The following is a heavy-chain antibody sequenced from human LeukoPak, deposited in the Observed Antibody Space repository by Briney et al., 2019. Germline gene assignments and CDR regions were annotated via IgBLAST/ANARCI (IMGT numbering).Heavy chain of an antibody. J-gene: IGHJ4*02. Sequence: VASVKVSCKASGYTFTGYYMHWVRQAPGQGLEWMGWINPNSGGTNYAQKFQGRVTMTRDTSISTAYMELSRLRSDDTAVYYCARGSRYYYDSSGYYYGDGNYWGQGTLVTVSS. CDR2: INPNSGGT. D-gene: IGHD3-22*01. V-gene: IGHV1-2*02. CDR3: ARGSRYYYDSSGYYYGDGNY. CDR1: GYTFTGYY.